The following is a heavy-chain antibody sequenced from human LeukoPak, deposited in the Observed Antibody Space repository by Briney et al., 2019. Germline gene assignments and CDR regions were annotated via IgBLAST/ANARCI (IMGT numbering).Heavy chain of an antibody. D-gene: IGHD6-19*01. Sequence: GGSLRLSCAASGFTFSSYSMNWVRQAPGKGLEWVANIKQDGSEKYYVDSVKGRFTISRDNAKNSLYLQMNSLRAEDTAVYYCAREMGQWLALDYWGQGTLVTVSS. CDR3: AREMGQWLALDY. CDR2: IKQDGSEK. V-gene: IGHV3-7*01. CDR1: GFTFSSYS. J-gene: IGHJ4*02.